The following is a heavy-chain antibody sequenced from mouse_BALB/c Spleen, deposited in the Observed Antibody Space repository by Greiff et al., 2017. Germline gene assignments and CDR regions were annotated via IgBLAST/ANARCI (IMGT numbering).Heavy chain of an antibody. Sequence: LQQPGSELVRPGASVKLSCKASGYTFTSYWMHWVKQRPGQGLEWIGSIYPGSGSTNYDEKFKSKATLTVDTSSSTAYMQLSSLTSEDSAVYYCTDGSYEGYFDYWGQGTTLTVSS. CDR1: GYTFTSYW. CDR3: TDGSYEGYFDY. V-gene: IGHV1S22*01. CDR2: IYPGSGST. J-gene: IGHJ2*01. D-gene: IGHD1-1*02.